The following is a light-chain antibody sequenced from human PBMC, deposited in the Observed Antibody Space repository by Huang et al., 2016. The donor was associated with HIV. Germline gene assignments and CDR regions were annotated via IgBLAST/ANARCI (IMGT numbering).Light chain of an antibody. CDR1: QSVYSSSTSKDY. Sequence: DIIMTQSPDSLAVSLGERATLNCRSSQSVYSSSTSKDYMAWFQQKPGQPPRLRLFWASTREAGVPDRCTGSGSGTHFTLTIASLEAEDAAIYYCQQYYSSPQTFGQGTRVEVK. J-gene: IGKJ1*01. V-gene: IGKV4-1*01. CDR3: QQYYSSPQT. CDR2: WAS.